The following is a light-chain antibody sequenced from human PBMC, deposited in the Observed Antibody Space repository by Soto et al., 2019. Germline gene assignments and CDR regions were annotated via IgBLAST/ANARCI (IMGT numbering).Light chain of an antibody. CDR3: AAWDDSLSGVV. CDR2: RNN. Sequence: QAVVTRPPSASGTPGQRVTISCSGSSSNIGSNYVYWYQHLPGTAPKLLIYRNNQRPSGVPDRFSGSKSDTSASLAISGLRSEDEADYYCAAWDDSLSGVVFGGGTKLTVL. CDR1: SSNIGSNY. J-gene: IGLJ2*01. V-gene: IGLV1-47*01.